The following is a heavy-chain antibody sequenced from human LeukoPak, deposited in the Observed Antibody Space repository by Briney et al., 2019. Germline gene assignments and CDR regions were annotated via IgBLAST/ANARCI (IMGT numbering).Heavy chain of an antibody. V-gene: IGHV1-2*02. CDR1: GYTFTGYY. Sequence: GASVKVSCKAFGYTFTGYYMHWVRQAPGQGLEWMGWINPNSGGTNYAQKFQGRVTMTRDTSISTAYMELSRLRSDDTAVYYCARTDSTGWYGDYWGQGTLVTVPS. J-gene: IGHJ4*02. CDR3: ARTDSTGWYGDY. CDR2: INPNSGGT. D-gene: IGHD6-19*01.